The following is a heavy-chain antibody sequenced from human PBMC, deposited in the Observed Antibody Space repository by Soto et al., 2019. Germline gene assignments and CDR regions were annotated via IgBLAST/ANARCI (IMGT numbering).Heavy chain of an antibody. V-gene: IGHV3-23*01. D-gene: IGHD3-22*01. Sequence: GGSLRLSCAASGFTFNSYAMSWVLQAPGKGLEWVSTIIGSGGSTYYADSVKGRFSVSRDNSKNTLYLQMNSLRAEDTAVYYWAKDRNYYDSSGYDYRAQGTLDPVSS. CDR1: GFTFNSYA. J-gene: IGHJ4*02. CDR3: AKDRNYYDSSGYDY. CDR2: IIGSGGST.